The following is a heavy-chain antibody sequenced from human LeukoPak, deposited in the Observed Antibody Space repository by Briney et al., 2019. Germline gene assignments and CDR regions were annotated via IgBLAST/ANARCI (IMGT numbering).Heavy chain of an antibody. CDR1: GFAFNNYA. Sequence: QTGGSLRLSCAASGFAFNNYAMSWVRQAPGKGLEWVSAISGSGGSTYYADSVKGRFTISRDNSKNTLYLQMNSLRAEDTAVYYCAKAWRGYSYGCDYWGQGTLVTVSS. V-gene: IGHV3-23*01. J-gene: IGHJ4*02. CDR3: AKAWRGYSYGCDY. D-gene: IGHD5-18*01. CDR2: ISGSGGST.